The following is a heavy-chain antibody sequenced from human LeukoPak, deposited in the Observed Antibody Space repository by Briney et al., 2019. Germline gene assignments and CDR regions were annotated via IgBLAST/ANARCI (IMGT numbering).Heavy chain of an antibody. CDR3: AKGMLLGWLSNIDY. Sequence: PGGSLRLSCAASGFTFSSYAMSWVRQAPGKGLEWVSAISGSGGSTYYADSVKGRFTISRDNSKNTLYLQMNSLRAEDTAVYYCAKGMLLGWLSNIDYWGQGTLVTVSS. CDR1: GFTFSSYA. CDR2: ISGSGGST. D-gene: IGHD3-3*01. J-gene: IGHJ4*02. V-gene: IGHV3-23*01.